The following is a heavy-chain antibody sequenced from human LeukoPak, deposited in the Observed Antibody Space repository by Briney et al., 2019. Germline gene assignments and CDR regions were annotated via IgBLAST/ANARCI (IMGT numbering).Heavy chain of an antibody. CDR1: GFTFDDHA. CDR3: AKDIGSYYSPSNWFDP. CDR2: INWNGNSI. V-gene: IGHV3-9*01. Sequence: GGSLRLSCAVSGFTFDDHAMHWVRQAPRKGLEWVSSINWNGNSIAYADSVRGRFTISRDNAKNSLRLQMNSLRPEDTALYYCAKDIGSYYSPSNWFDPWGQGTLVTVSS. J-gene: IGHJ5*02. D-gene: IGHD1-26*01.